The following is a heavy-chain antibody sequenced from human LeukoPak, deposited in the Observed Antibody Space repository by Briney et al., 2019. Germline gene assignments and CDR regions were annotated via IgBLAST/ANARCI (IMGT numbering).Heavy chain of an antibody. CDR1: GFSSSSYA. Sequence: PGRSLRLAWVASGFSSSSYARHWVRQAPGKGLEWVAFVWYVGGDKYYADFVTGRFTISRDNSKNTLSLQMNSLRAEDTAVYYCAKDRSTGLGSQFGYYFDYGGQGTLVTVS. CDR3: AKDRSTGLGSQFGYYFDY. J-gene: IGHJ4*02. CDR2: VWYVGGDK. D-gene: IGHD3-10*01. V-gene: IGHV3-33*06.